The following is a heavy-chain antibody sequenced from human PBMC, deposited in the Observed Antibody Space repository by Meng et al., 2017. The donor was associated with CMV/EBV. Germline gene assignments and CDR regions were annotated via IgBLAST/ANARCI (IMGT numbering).Heavy chain of an antibody. Sequence: SFRGYYWSWIRQPPGKGLEWIGEINHSGSTNYNPSLKSRVTISVDTSKNQFSLKLGSVTAADTAVYYCARGDYYDSSGYYLRTLFDYWGQGTLVTVSS. CDR3: ARGDYYDSSGYYLRTLFDY. CDR1: SFRGYY. J-gene: IGHJ4*02. D-gene: IGHD3-22*01. V-gene: IGHV4-34*01. CDR2: INHSGST.